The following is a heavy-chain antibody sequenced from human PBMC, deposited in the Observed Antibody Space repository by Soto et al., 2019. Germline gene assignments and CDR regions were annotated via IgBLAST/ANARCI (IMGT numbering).Heavy chain of an antibody. V-gene: IGHV1-69*02. CDR3: AREGRRYCSSTSCYAYPFDY. Sequence: ASVKVSCKASGGTFSSYTISWVRQAPGQGLEWMGRIIPILGIANYAQKFQGRVTITADKSTSTAYMELSSLRSEDTAVYYCAREGRRYCSSTSCYAYPFDYWGQGTLVTVSS. D-gene: IGHD2-2*01. J-gene: IGHJ4*02. CDR1: GGTFSSYT. CDR2: IIPILGIA.